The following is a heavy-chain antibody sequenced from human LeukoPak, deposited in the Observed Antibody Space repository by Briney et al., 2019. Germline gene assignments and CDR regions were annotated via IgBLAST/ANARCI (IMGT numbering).Heavy chain of an antibody. CDR1: GFTFSSSA. J-gene: IGHJ4*02. CDR3: AKAAYGSESYYDPFDY. D-gene: IGHD3-10*01. V-gene: IGHV3-23*01. Sequence: GGSLRLSCAASGFTFSSSAMNWVRQAPGKGLEWVSAISGSGGSTYYADSVKGRFTISRDNSRNTLYLQMNSLRAEDTAVYYCAKAAYGSESYYDPFDYWGQGTLVTVSS. CDR2: ISGSGGST.